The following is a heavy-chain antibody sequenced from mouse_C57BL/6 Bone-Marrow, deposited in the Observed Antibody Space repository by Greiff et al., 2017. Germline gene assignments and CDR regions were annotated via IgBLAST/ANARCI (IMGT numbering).Heavy chain of an antibody. CDR2: IHPNSGST. CDR3: ARVYYDYKFAY. CDR1: GYTFTSYW. J-gene: IGHJ3*01. D-gene: IGHD2-4*01. V-gene: IGHV1-64*01. Sequence: VQLQQPGAELVKPGASVKLSCKASGYTFTSYWMHWVKQRPGQGLEWIGMIHPNSGSTNYNEKFKSKATLTVDKSSSTAYMQLSSLTSEDSAVYYCARVYYDYKFAYWGQGTLVTVSA.